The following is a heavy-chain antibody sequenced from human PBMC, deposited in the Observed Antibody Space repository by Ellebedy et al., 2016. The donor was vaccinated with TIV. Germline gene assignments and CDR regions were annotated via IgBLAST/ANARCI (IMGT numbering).Heavy chain of an antibody. CDR2: IDWGDDT. CDR3: ARIKFYGVVTSYYFDY. CDR1: GDSVSSRSYY. Sequence: TLSLXXTVSGDSVSSRSYYWSWIRQPPGKALEWLALIDWGDDTDFNPSLKTRLTISKDTSKNRVVLTVTNMDPVDTATYYCARIKFYGVVTSYYFDYWGQGTLVTVSS. V-gene: IGHV2-70*01. D-gene: IGHD4-23*01. J-gene: IGHJ4*02.